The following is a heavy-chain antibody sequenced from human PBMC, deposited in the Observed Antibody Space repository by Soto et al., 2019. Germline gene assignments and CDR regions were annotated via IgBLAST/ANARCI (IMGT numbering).Heavy chain of an antibody. CDR3: ARDVYEILGRVVRRLDS. CDR2: LKRDGRER. Sequence: GWSLRLCCAASVFTFGDYWMTWFRQAPGKGLEWVANLKRDGRERYYVDSVKGRFSVSRDNAKNSLYLQMNNLRPEDTAVYYCARDVYEILGRVVRRLDSWGQGTLVTVSS. V-gene: IGHV3-7*03. CDR1: VFTFGDYW. J-gene: IGHJ4*02. D-gene: IGHD2-8*01.